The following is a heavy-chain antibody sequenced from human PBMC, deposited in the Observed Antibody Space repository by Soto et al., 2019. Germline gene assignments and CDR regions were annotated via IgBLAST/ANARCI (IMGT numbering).Heavy chain of an antibody. D-gene: IGHD1-1*01. CDR3: ARRLSGTKEEYNHYSFSGLDF. CDR1: GYSFTSHW. J-gene: IGHJ6*04. Sequence: GESLKISCKGSGYSFTSHWIAWVRQTPGKGLEWMGRIYPGNSYTNYSPSFQGHVAISIDRSISTAYLQWSSLEASDTAIYYCARRLSGTKEEYNHYSFSGLDFWAKGPTVTV. CDR2: IYPGNSYT. V-gene: IGHV5-10-1*01.